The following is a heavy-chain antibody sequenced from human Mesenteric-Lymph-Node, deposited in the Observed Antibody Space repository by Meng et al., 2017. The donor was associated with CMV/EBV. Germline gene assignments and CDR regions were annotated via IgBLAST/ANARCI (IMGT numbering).Heavy chain of an antibody. J-gene: IGHJ4*02. CDR2: IKSKVDTGTT. V-gene: IGHV3-15*01. CDR1: GFSFSNAW. CDR3: ATDLFASSSPEF. D-gene: IGHD6-13*01. Sequence: GGSLRLSCAASGFSFSNAWMTWLRQAPGKGLEWVGRIKSKVDTGTTEYATPVSGRFSISRDDSKNTLYLQMNSLKTEDTAVYYCATDLFASSSPEFWGQGTTVTVSS.